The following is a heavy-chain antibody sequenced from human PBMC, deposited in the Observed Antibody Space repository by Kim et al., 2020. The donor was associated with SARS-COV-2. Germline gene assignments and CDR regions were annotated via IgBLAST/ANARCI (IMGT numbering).Heavy chain of an antibody. Sequence: GGSLRLSCAASGFIYNYHDMHWVRQVTGKGLEWVAAIGVSDDTYYSASVKGRFIISRENAKSSLYLQMNSLRAGDTAVYYCARGPGYGGGEFIYGMVVWGQGNTATVS. CDR2: IGVSDDT. CDR1: GFIYNYHD. CDR3: ARGPGYGGGEFIYGMVV. D-gene: IGHD5-12*01. J-gene: IGHJ6*02. V-gene: IGHV3-13*04.